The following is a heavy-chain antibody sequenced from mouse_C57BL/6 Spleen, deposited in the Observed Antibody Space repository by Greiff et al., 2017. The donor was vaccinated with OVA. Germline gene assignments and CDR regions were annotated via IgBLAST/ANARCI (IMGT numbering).Heavy chain of an antibody. CDR2: ITYDGSST. D-gene: IGHD1-1*01. Sequence: EVKLVESEGGLVQPGSSMKLSCTASGFTFSDYYMAWVRPVPEKGLEWVANITYDGSSTYYLDSLKSRFIISRDNAKNILYLQMSSLKSEDTATYYCARETDYYYGRGYFDVWGTGTTVTVSS. CDR1: GFTFSDYY. V-gene: IGHV5-16*01. CDR3: ARETDYYYGRGYFDV. J-gene: IGHJ1*03.